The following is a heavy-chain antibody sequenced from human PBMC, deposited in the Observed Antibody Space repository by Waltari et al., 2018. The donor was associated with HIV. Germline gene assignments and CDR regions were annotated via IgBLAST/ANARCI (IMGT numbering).Heavy chain of an antibody. D-gene: IGHD6-13*01. CDR1: GFTFSNYG. Sequence: EVQVLESGGALVQPGGSLRLSCAASGFTFSNYGLRWVRQAPGKGLEWVSTISGSCGSTYYADSVKGRFTVSRDNSKNTLYLQMNSLRAEDTAVYFCVKEHQYSHSWYSYYGMDVWGQGTTVTVSS. CDR2: ISGSCGST. J-gene: IGHJ6*02. V-gene: IGHV3-23*01. CDR3: VKEHQYSHSWYSYYGMDV.